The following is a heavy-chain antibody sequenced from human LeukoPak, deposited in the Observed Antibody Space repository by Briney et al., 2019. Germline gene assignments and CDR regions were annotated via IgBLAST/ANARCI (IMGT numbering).Heavy chain of an antibody. V-gene: IGHV3-23*01. CDR1: GFTFSSYA. J-gene: IGHJ4*02. Sequence: GGSLRLSRAASGFTFSSYAMSWVRQAPGKGLEWVSAISGSGGSTYYADSVKGRFTISRDNSKNTLYLQMNSLRAEDTAVYYCANHYYDSSGYYGPFDYWGQGTLVTVSS. CDR3: ANHYYDSSGYYGPFDY. D-gene: IGHD3-22*01. CDR2: ISGSGGST.